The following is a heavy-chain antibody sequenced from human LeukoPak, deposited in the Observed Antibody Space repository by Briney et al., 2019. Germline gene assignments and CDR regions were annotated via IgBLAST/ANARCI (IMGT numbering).Heavy chain of an antibody. J-gene: IGHJ4*02. V-gene: IGHV4-59*01. CDR2: IYYSGST. D-gene: IGHD3-22*01. Sequence: PSETLSLTCTVSGGSISSYYWSWIRQPLGKGLEWIGYIYYSGSTNYNPSLKSRVTISVDTSKNQFSLKLSSVTAADTAVYYCARGTTYYYDTPFDYWGQGTLVTVSS. CDR1: GGSISSYY. CDR3: ARGTTYYYDTPFDY.